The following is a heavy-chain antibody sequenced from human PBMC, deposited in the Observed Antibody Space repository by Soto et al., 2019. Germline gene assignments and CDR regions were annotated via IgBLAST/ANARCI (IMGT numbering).Heavy chain of an antibody. Sequence: SETLYLTCTVSGGSISSYYWSWIRQTPGKGLEWIGYIYYSGSTNYNPSLKSRVTISGDTSKNQFSLKLSSVTAANTAVYYCASHRGYSYGQSFDYWGQGTLVTVS. CDR2: IYYSGST. CDR1: GGSISSYY. D-gene: IGHD5-18*01. CDR3: ASHRGYSYGQSFDY. V-gene: IGHV4-59*08. J-gene: IGHJ4*02.